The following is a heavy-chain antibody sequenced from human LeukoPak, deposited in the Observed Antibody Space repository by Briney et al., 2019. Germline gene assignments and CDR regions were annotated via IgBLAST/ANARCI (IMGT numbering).Heavy chain of an antibody. CDR2: ISGSGGST. Sequence: GGSLRLSCAASGFTFSSYGMSWVRQAPGKGLEWVSAISGSGGSTYYADSVKGRFTISRDNSKNTLYLQMNSLRAEDTAVYYCARVSRRRAGALIDYWGQGTLVTVSS. D-gene: IGHD6-19*01. CDR1: GFTFSSYG. CDR3: ARVSRRRAGALIDY. J-gene: IGHJ4*02. V-gene: IGHV3-23*01.